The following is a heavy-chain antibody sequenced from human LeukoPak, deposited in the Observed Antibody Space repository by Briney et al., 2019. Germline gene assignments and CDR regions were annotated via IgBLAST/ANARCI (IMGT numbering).Heavy chain of an antibody. J-gene: IGHJ3*02. Sequence: PGGSLRLSCAASGITFSSYSMNWVRQAPGKGLEWVSAISGSGGSTYYADSVKGRFTISRDNSKNTLYLQMNSLRAEDTAVYYCAGGLKSGGRPVIEAFDIWGQGTMVTVSS. D-gene: IGHD3-22*01. CDR3: AGGLKSGGRPVIEAFDI. CDR2: ISGSGGST. V-gene: IGHV3-23*01. CDR1: GITFSSYS.